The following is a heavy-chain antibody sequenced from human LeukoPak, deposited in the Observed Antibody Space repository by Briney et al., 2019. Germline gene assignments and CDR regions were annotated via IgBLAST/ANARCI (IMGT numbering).Heavy chain of an antibody. CDR3: ARDREGGYSNSYYFDF. D-gene: IGHD4-11*01. CDR2: ISAYNGNT. Sequence: ASVKVSCKASGYTFTSYGISWVRQAPGQGLEWMGWISAYNGNTNYAQKLQGRVTMTTDTSTSTAYMELRSLRSDDTAVYYCARDREGGYSNSYYFDFWGQGTLVTVSS. J-gene: IGHJ4*02. CDR1: GYTFTSYG. V-gene: IGHV1-18*01.